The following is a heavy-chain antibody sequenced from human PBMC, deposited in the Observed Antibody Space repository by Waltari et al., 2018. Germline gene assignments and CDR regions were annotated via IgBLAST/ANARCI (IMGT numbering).Heavy chain of an antibody. V-gene: IGHV4-39*01. D-gene: IGHD5-12*01. CDR3: ATYIGASVGTAAFDV. CDR1: GVPLTSNSHH. Sequence: QLQLQESGPRLVRPSGTLSLIFRVSGVPLTSNSHHWAWIRQSPGQGLVWIGTVSYSGTTYISPSLKSRVSVSRDTSKNQVSLILGSVTAADMAVYYCATYIGASVGTAAFDVWGQGTMVTVSS. J-gene: IGHJ3*01. CDR2: VSYSGTT.